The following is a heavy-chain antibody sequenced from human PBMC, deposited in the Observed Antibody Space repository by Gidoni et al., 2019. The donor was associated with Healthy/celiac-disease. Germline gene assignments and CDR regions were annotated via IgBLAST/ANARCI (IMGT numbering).Heavy chain of an antibody. CDR3: AREYEQLVPD. V-gene: IGHV3-30*04. CDR1: GFTFSSYA. CDR2: ISYDGSNK. D-gene: IGHD6-6*01. J-gene: IGHJ4*02. Sequence: QVQLVESGGGVVQPGRSLRLSCAASGFTFSSYAMHWVRQAPGKGLEWVAVISYDGSNKYYADSVKGRFTISRDNSKNTLYLQMNSLRAEDTAVYYCAREYEQLVPDWGQGTLVTVSS.